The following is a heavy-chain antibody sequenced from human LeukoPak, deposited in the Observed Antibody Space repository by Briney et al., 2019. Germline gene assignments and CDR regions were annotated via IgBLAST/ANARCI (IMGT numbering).Heavy chain of an antibody. CDR1: GFTFSSFE. D-gene: IGHD2-2*01. J-gene: IGHJ4*02. Sequence: PGGPLRLSCAASGFTFSSFEILWVRQAPGKGLEWVSYISSGSSTIYYADSVKGRFTISRDNAKNSLYLQMNSLRDEDTAVYYCARGTWAFDYWGQGSLVSVPS. CDR2: ISSGSSTI. V-gene: IGHV3-48*02. CDR3: ARGTWAFDY.